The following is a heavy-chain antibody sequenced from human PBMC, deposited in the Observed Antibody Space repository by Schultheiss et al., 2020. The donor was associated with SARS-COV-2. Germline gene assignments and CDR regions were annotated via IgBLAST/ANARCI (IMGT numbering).Heavy chain of an antibody. CDR1: GFTFSSYS. CDR2: ISSSSSTI. CDR3: ARDRGDGYPCN. D-gene: IGHD5-24*01. Sequence: GGSLRLSCAASGFTFSSYSMNWVRQAPGKGLEWVSYISSSSSTIYYADSVKGRFTISRDNAKNSLYLQMNSLRAEDTAVYYCARDRGDGYPCNWGQGTLVTVSS. V-gene: IGHV3-48*04. J-gene: IGHJ4*02.